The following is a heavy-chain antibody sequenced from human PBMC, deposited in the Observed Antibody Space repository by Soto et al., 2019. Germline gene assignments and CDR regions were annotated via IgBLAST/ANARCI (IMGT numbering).Heavy chain of an antibody. CDR3: ARVYCSSTSCFYNWFDP. Sequence: LSLTCTVSGGSISSGGYYWSWIRQHPGKGLERIGYIYYSGSTYYNPSLKSRVTISEDTSKKQFSLKLSSVTAADTAVYYCARVYCSSTSCFYNWFDPWGQGTLVTVSS. CDR2: IYYSGST. J-gene: IGHJ5*02. CDR1: GGSISSGGYY. V-gene: IGHV4-31*03. D-gene: IGHD2-2*01.